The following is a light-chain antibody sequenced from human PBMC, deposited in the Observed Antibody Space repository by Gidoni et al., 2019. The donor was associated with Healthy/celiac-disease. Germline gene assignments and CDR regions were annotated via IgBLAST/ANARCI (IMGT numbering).Light chain of an antibody. V-gene: IGKV1-39*01. CDR2: AAS. Sequence: IQMTQSPSSLSASVVDRVTITCRASQSISSYLNWYQQKPGKAPKLLIYAASSLQSGVPARFSGSGSGTEFTLTISSLQPEDVATYYCQQSYSTPYTFGQGTKLEIK. CDR3: QQSYSTPYT. CDR1: QSISSY. J-gene: IGKJ2*01.